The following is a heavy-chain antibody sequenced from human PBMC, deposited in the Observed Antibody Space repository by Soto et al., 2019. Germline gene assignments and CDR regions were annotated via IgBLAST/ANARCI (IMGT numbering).Heavy chain of an antibody. Sequence: PGGSLRLSCAASGFTFSSYSMNWVRQAPGKGLEWVSSISSSSSYIYYADSVKGRFTISRDNAKNSLYLQMNSLRAEDTAVYYCARDRGSLDGDGYWYFDLWGRGTLVTVSS. D-gene: IGHD4-17*01. J-gene: IGHJ2*01. CDR2: ISSSSSYI. CDR3: ARDRGSLDGDGYWYFDL. V-gene: IGHV3-21*01. CDR1: GFTFSSYS.